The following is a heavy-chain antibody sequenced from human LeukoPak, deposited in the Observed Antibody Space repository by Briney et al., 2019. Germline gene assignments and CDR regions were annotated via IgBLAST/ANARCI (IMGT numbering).Heavy chain of an antibody. CDR2: IKQDGSEK. J-gene: IGHJ4*02. D-gene: IGHD1-14*01. V-gene: IGHV3-7*01. CDR3: AREAGTGDY. CDR1: GFTFSRYW. Sequence: RGSLRLSCAASGFTFSRYWMSWVRQAPGKGLEWVANIKQDGSEKYYVDSVKGRFTISRDNAKNSLYLQMNSLRVEDTAVYYCAREAGTGDYWGQGTLVTVSS.